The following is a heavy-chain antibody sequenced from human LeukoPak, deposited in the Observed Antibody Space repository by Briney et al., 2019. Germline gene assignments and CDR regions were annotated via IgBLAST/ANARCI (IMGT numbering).Heavy chain of an antibody. CDR2: IRPETGEP. J-gene: IGHJ4*02. CDR3: STDSGRSYFCFDF. CDR1: GFGLIVLS. V-gene: IGHV1-24*01. Sequence: ASVKVSCKISGFGLIVLSIHWMRQAPGKGLEWVGGIRPETGEPIFAQKFWGRVTITEDTFTDTGYLELRGLTSEDTAVYYCSTDSGRSYFCFDFWGQGTLVTVSS. D-gene: IGHD3-10*01.